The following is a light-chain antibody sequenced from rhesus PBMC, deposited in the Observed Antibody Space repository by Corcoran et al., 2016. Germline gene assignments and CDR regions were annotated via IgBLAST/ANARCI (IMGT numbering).Light chain of an antibody. CDR1: ECVGSY. Sequence: EIVMTQSPATLSLSPGETATLSCRASECVGSYLAWYTQKPGQAPKLLVNSAHFRATDIPDRFSGSGFRTGVTLTISSLEPEDVGVYHCQQYNALLFTFGPGTKLDIK. CDR2: SAH. V-gene: IGKV3-40*03. CDR3: QQYNALLFT. J-gene: IGKJ3*01.